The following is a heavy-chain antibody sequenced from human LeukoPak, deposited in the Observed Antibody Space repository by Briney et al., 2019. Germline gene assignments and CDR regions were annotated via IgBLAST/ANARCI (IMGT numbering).Heavy chain of an antibody. J-gene: IGHJ4*02. CDR1: GGSFTGYY. Sequence: NPSETLSLTCAVYGGSFTGYYWSWIRQPPGKGLEWIGEINHSGSTNYNPSLKSRVTISVDTSKNQFSLKLSSVTAADTAVYYCARSRGYSFDYWGQGTLVTVSS. CDR3: ARSRGYSFDY. V-gene: IGHV4-34*01. CDR2: INHSGST.